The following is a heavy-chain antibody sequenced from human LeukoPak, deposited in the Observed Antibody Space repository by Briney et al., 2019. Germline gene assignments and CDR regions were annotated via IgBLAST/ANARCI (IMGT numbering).Heavy chain of an antibody. CDR2: IHTSGST. CDR3: ARVASGYDVFDI. J-gene: IGHJ3*02. Sequence: PSETLSLTCTVSGGSISGYFWSWIRQPAGKGLEWIGRIHTSGSTNYNPSLKSRLTMSVDTSKNQFSLKLSSVTAADTAVFYCARVASGYDVFDIWGQGTMVTVSS. CDR1: GGSISGYF. V-gene: IGHV4-4*07. D-gene: IGHD3-3*01.